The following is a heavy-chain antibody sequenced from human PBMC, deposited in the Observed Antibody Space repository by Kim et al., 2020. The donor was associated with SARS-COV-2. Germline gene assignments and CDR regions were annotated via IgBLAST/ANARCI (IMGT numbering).Heavy chain of an antibody. J-gene: IGHJ4*02. CDR2: IYHSGST. D-gene: IGHD3-10*01. CDR1: GGSISSGGYS. CDR3: ARVRNYGSGCPHFDY. Sequence: SETLSLTCAVSGGSISSGGYSWSWIRQPPGKGLEWIGYIYHSGSTYYNPSLKSRVTISVDRSKNQFSLKLSSVTAADTAVYYCARVRNYGSGCPHFDYWGQGTMVTVSS. V-gene: IGHV4-30-2*01.